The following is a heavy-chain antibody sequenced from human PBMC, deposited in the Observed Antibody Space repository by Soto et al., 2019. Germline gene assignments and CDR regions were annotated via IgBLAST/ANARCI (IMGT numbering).Heavy chain of an antibody. Sequence: EVQLVESGGGLVQPGGSLRLSCAASGFSFSNSWMSWVRQAPGKGLEWVTNIKEDGSKKYYVGSVKGRFTISRDNAKNSLYLQMNSLRAEDTAVYYCARDAFDIWGLGTMVTVSS. CDR3: ARDAFDI. V-gene: IGHV3-7*01. J-gene: IGHJ3*02. CDR2: IKEDGSKK. CDR1: GFSFSNSW.